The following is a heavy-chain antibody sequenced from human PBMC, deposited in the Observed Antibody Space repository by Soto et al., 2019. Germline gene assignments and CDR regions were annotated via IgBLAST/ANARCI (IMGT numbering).Heavy chain of an antibody. Sequence: GSLRLSCAASGFTVSSNYMSWVRQAPGKGLEWVSVIYSGGSTYYADSVRGRFTISRDNSKNTLYLQMNSLRAEDTAVYYCARDDSGWSRDYWGQGTLVTVSS. CDR1: GFTVSSNY. CDR3: ARDDSGWSRDY. D-gene: IGHD6-19*01. CDR2: IYSGGST. V-gene: IGHV3-66*01. J-gene: IGHJ4*02.